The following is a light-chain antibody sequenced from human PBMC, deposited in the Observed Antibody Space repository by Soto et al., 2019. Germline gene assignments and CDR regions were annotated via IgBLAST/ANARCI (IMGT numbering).Light chain of an antibody. J-gene: IGKJ2*01. CDR3: QQRYNWLYT. CDR1: QSVSSY. V-gene: IGKV3-11*01. Sequence: EIVLTQSPATLSLSPGERATLSCRASQSVSSYLAWYQQKPGQSPRLVIYGASNRATGIPARFSGSGSGTDFTLIISSLEPEDFAVYYCQQRYNWLYTFGQGTKVEIK. CDR2: GAS.